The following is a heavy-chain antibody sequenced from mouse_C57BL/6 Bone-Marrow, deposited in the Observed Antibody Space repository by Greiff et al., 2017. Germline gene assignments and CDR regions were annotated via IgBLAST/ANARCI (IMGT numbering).Heavy chain of an antibody. Sequence: VQLQQSGPVLVKPGASVKMSGKASGYTFTDYYVNWVKQSHGKSLEWIGVITPYNGGTSYNQKFKGKATLAVDKSSSTAYRELNSLTSEDSAVYYCARDDPFAYWGQGTLVTVSA. V-gene: IGHV1-19*01. J-gene: IGHJ3*01. CDR1: GYTFTDYY. CDR3: ARDDPFAY. CDR2: ITPYNGGT.